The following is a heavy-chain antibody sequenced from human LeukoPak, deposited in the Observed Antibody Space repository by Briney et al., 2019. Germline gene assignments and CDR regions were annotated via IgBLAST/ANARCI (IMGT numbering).Heavy chain of an antibody. CDR2: IYDTGST. Sequence: SETLSLTCTVSDGSISSSTYFWGWIRQPPGKGLEWIGNIYDTGSTYYNPSLKSRVTISVDRSNNQLSLRLSSVTAADTAVYYCARHGGYSSSAAYWGQGTLVTVSS. V-gene: IGHV4-39*01. D-gene: IGHD6-13*01. CDR3: ARHGGYSSSAAY. CDR1: DGSISSSTYF. J-gene: IGHJ4*02.